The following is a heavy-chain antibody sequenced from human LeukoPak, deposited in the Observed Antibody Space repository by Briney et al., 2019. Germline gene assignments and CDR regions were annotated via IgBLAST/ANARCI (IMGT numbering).Heavy chain of an antibody. CDR3: ARGITYYYGSGSYT. D-gene: IGHD3-10*01. J-gene: IGHJ5*02. V-gene: IGHV3-21*01. CDR1: GFTFSNYD. CDR2: ISSSSSYI. Sequence: GGSLRLSCAASGFTFSNYDMNWVRQAPGKGLEWVSSISSSSSYIHYADSVKGRFTISRDNAKNSLYLQMNSLRAEDTAVYYCARGITYYYGSGSYTWGQGTLVTVSS.